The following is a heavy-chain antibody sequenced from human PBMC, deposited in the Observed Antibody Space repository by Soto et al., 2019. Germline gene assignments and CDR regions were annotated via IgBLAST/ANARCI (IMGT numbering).Heavy chain of an antibody. D-gene: IGHD3-22*01. CDR1: GGSISSGGYY. Sequence: PSETLSLTCTVSGGSISSGGYYWSWIRQHPGKGLEWIGYIYYSGSTYYNPSLKSRVTISVDTSKNQFSLKLSSVTAADTAVYYCARDSYYDSSGNPSTLDVWGQGTTVPVS. J-gene: IGHJ6*02. V-gene: IGHV4-31*03. CDR3: ARDSYYDSSGNPSTLDV. CDR2: IYYSGST.